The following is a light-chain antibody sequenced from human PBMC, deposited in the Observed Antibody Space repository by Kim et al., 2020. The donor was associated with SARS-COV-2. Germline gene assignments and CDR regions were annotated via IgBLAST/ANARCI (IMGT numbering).Light chain of an antibody. CDR2: SAS. Sequence: SPGERATHTCSASQSVCSNCLDWYQQKPGQAPRLLIYSASTRATAIPDRFSGSGSGTDFTLSISRLEPEDSAVYYCQQYGIAPPYTFGQRTKLEIK. CDR1: QSVCSNC. J-gene: IGKJ2*01. V-gene: IGKV3-20*01. CDR3: QQYGIAPPYT.